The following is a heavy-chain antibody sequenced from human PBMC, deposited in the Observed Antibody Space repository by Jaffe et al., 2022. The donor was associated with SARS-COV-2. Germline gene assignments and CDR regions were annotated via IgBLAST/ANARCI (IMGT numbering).Heavy chain of an antibody. V-gene: IGHV3-30*04. CDR2: ISYDGSNK. CDR3: ARDFFDESGYDWGVADY. CDR1: GFTFSSYA. Sequence: QVQLVESGGGVVQPGRSLRLSCAASGFTFSSYAFHWVRQAPGKGLEWVAVISYDGSNKYYADSVKGRFTISRDNSKNTLYLQMNSLRAEDTAVYYCARDFFDESGYDWGVADYWGQGTLVTVSS. J-gene: IGHJ4*02. D-gene: IGHD5-12*01.